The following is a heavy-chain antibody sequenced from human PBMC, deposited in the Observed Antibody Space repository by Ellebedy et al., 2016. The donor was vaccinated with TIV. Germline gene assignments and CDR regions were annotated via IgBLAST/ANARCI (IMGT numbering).Heavy chain of an antibody. CDR1: GFTFSSYG. D-gene: IGHD3-10*01. Sequence: GESLKISCAASGFTFSSYGMHWVRQAPGKGLEWVAAIRYDGNNAYYADSVKGRFTISKENSKNTLYLQMNSLRAEDTALYYCARWYGSGTYYLDPWGQGTLVTVSS. V-gene: IGHV3-33*01. CDR2: IRYDGNNA. J-gene: IGHJ5*01. CDR3: ARWYGSGTYYLDP.